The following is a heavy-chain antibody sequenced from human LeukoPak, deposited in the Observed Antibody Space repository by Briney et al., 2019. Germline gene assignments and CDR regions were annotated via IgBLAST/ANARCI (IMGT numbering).Heavy chain of an antibody. CDR3: ARDRTLWFGEFYFDY. J-gene: IGHJ4*02. CDR1: GGSISSSSYY. D-gene: IGHD3-10*01. Sequence: PSETLSLTCTVSGGSISSSSYYWGWIRQPPGKGLEWIGSIYYSGSTYYNPSLKSRVTISVDTSKNQFSLKLSSVTAADTAVYYCARDRTLWFGEFYFDYWGQGTLVTVSS. CDR2: IYYSGST. V-gene: IGHV4-39*07.